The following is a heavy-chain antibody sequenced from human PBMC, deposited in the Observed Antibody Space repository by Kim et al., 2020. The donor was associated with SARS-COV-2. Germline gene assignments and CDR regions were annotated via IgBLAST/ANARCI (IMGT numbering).Heavy chain of an antibody. J-gene: IGHJ6*02. CDR3: AVLYYYDSSGPFDDVVDV. CDR1: GFTFTSSA. CDR2: IVVGSGNT. Sequence: SVKVSCKASGFTFTSSAVQWVRQARGQRLEWIGWIVVGSGNTNYAQKFQERVTITRDMSTSTAYMELSSLRSEDTAVYYCAVLYYYDSSGPFDDVVDVWGQGTTVTVSS. D-gene: IGHD3-22*01. V-gene: IGHV1-58*01.